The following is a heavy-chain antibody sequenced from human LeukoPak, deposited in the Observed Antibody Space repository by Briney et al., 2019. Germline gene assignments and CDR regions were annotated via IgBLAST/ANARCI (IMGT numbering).Heavy chain of an antibody. D-gene: IGHD4/OR15-4a*01. Sequence: SETLSLTCAVSGGSISHYYWSWIRQPPGKGPEWIGYIYYTGTTNYNPSLKSRVTISVDTSKNQFSLKLNSVTAADTAVYYCAREDPQTKVPEGMDVWGQGTTVTVSS. CDR3: AREDPQTKVPEGMDV. V-gene: IGHV4-59*01. CDR2: IYYTGTT. CDR1: GGSISHYY. J-gene: IGHJ6*02.